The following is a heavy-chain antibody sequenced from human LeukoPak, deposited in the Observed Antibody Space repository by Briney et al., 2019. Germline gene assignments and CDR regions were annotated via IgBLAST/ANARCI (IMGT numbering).Heavy chain of an antibody. J-gene: IGHJ5*02. CDR1: GGSISSYY. CDR2: IYYSGST. V-gene: IGHV4-59*01. CDR3: ARDHLYCSSTSCYSHWFDP. Sequence: SETLSLTCTVSGGSISSYYWSWIRQPPGKGLEWVGYIYYSGSTNYNPSLKSRVTISVDTSKNQFSLKLSSVTAADTAVYYCARDHLYCSSTSCYSHWFDPWGQGTLITVSS. D-gene: IGHD2-2*02.